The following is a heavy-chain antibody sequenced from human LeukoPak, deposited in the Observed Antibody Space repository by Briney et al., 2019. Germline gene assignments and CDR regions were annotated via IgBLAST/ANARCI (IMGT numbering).Heavy chain of an antibody. V-gene: IGHV3-23*01. CDR1: GFTFNIYG. CDR2: ISSGGDRT. Sequence: PGGSLTLSCPASGFTFNIYGMSWVRHAPGKGLEWVSTISSGGDRTYYADSVKGRFTISRDNSKNTLYLQMDSLRVDDTAVYYCAKRPPLAAAATSYFDNWGQGTLVTVSS. CDR3: AKRPPLAAAATSYFDN. D-gene: IGHD6-13*01. J-gene: IGHJ4*02.